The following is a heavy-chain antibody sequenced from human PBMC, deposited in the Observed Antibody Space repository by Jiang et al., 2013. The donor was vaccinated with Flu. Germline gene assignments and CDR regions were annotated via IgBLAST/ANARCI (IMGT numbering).Heavy chain of an antibody. D-gene: IGHD1-26*01. CDR3: ARGVIVGATTIPNDAFDI. J-gene: IGHJ3*02. V-gene: IGHV6-1*01. CDR2: TYYRSKWYN. CDR1: GDSVSSNSAA. Sequence: QTLSLTCAISGDSVSSNSAAWNWIRQSPSRGLEWLGRTYYRSKWYNDYAVSVKSRITINPDTSKNQFSLQLNSVTPEDTAVYYCARGVIVGATTIPNDAFDIWGQGTMVTVSS.